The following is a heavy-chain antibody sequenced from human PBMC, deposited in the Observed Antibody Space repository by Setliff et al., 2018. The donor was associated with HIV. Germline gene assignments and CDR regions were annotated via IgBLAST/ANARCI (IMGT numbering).Heavy chain of an antibody. D-gene: IGHD3-3*01. CDR2: INPSGDST. J-gene: IGHJ4*02. CDR3: ARLGDFWSGYYYFDY. Sequence: ASVKVSCKASGYTFTSYYMHWVRQAPGQGLEWMGIINPSGDSTSYAQRFQGRVTMTRDTSTNTVYMELSSLRSEDTAVYYCARLGDFWSGYYYFDYWGQGTLVTVSS. CDR1: GYTFTSYY. V-gene: IGHV1-46*01.